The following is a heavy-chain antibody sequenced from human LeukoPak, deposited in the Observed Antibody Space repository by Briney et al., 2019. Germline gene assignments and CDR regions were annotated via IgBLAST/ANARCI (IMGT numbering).Heavy chain of an antibody. D-gene: IGHD3-3*01. Sequence: SETLSLTCTVSGGSISSSSYYWGWIRQPPGNGLEWIGSIYYSGSTYYNPSLKSRVTISVDTSKNQFSLKLSSVTAADTAVYYCARLGYDFWSGYPYWFDPWGQGTLVTVSS. CDR1: GGSISSSSYY. CDR2: IYYSGST. CDR3: ARLGYDFWSGYPYWFDP. V-gene: IGHV4-39*07. J-gene: IGHJ5*02.